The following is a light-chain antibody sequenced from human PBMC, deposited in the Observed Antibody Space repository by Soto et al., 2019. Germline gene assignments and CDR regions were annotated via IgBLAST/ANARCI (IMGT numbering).Light chain of an antibody. CDR2: GAS. J-gene: IGKJ4*01. CDR1: QRVSSN. CDR3: QQYNSWSGVT. V-gene: IGKV3-15*01. Sequence: EIVMTQSPATLSVSPGERASLSCRASQRVSSNLAWYQQKPGQAPRLLIYGASTRATGIPARFSGSGSGTEFTLTISSLQSEDFATYHCQQYNSWSGVTFGGGTKVEIK.